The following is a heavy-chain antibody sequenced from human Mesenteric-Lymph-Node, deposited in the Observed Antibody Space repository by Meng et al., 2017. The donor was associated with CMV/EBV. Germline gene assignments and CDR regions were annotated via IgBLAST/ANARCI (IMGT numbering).Heavy chain of an antibody. V-gene: IGHV3-66*02. D-gene: IGHD3-22*01. CDR2: IYVSGNA. CDR3: ASDSKSSSEGFFDY. Sequence: GESLKISCAASGFTFSSYWMSWVRQAPGKGLEWVSMIYVSGNAYYAESVKGRFTVSRDNSKNTIYLQMTSLKPEDTAVYYCASDSKSSSEGFFDYWGQGTLVTVSS. J-gene: IGHJ4*02. CDR1: GFTFSSYW.